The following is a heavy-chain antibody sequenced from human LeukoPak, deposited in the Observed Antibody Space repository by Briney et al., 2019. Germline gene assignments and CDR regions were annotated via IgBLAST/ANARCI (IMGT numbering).Heavy chain of an antibody. D-gene: IGHD3-16*01. CDR3: AKPQSITFGGVISPFDY. Sequence: GGSLRLSCAASGFTFSNAWMSWVRQAPGKGLEWVGRIKSKTDGGTTDYAAPVKGRFTISRDNSKNTLYLQMNSLRAKDTAVYYCAKPQSITFGGVISPFDYWGQGTLVTVSS. CDR1: GFTFSNAW. V-gene: IGHV3-15*01. CDR2: IKSKTDGGTT. J-gene: IGHJ4*02.